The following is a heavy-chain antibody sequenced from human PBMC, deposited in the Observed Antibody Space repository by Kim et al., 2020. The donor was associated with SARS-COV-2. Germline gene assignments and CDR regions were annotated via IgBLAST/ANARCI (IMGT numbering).Heavy chain of an antibody. J-gene: IGHJ6*02. V-gene: IGHV3-33*05. CDR1: GFTFSSYG. CDR3: ARDSETAFSMYSSSWFGYYYYGMDV. Sequence: GGSLRLSCAASGFTFSSYGMHWVRQAPGKGLEWVAVISYDGSNKYYADSVKGRFTISRDNSKNTLYLQMNSLRAEDTAVYYCARDSETAFSMYSSSWFGYYYYGMDVSGQGTTVTVSS. CDR2: ISYDGSNK. D-gene: IGHD6-13*01.